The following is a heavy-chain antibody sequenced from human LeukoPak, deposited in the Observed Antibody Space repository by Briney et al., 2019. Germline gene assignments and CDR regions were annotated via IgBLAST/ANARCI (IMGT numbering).Heavy chain of an antibody. Sequence: SETLSLTCTVSGGSISNYYWSWIRQPAGKGLEWIGRIYTSGSTSYNPSLKSRVTMSTDMSKNQFSLKLNSLTAADTAVYYCARGCSSTSCWLRMDVWGQGTTVTVSS. CDR2: IYTSGST. V-gene: IGHV4-4*07. D-gene: IGHD2-2*01. CDR3: ARGCSSTSCWLRMDV. J-gene: IGHJ6*02. CDR1: GGSISNYY.